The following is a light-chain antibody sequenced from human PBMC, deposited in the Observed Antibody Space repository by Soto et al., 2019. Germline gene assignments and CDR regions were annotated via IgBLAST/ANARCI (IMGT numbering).Light chain of an antibody. J-gene: IGKJ3*01. CDR2: GAS. V-gene: IGKV3-20*01. CDR1: QSVSSSY. CDR3: QQYGSSLFT. Sequence: EIVLTQSPGTLSLSPGERATLSCRASQSVSSSYLAWYQQKPGQAPRLLIYGASSRATGIPDRFSGSGSGTDFTLSISRLGPEDSGVYYCQQYGSSLFTFGAGTKVDIK.